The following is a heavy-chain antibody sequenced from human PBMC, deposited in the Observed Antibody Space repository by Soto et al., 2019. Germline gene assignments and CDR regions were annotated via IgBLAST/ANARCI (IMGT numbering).Heavy chain of an antibody. CDR1: GGSVGSGAYY. D-gene: IGHD3-22*01. CDR2: IQYSGDT. CDR3: ARHDYSDRAFDL. V-gene: IGHV4-61*08. J-gene: IGHJ3*01. Sequence: PSETLSLTCIVSGGSVGSGAYYWSWIRPPPGNALEWIGYIQYSGDTNYNSTLKSRVTLSVDMSRHRFSLKLTSVTAADTAFYYCARHDYSDRAFDLWGQGTMVTVSS.